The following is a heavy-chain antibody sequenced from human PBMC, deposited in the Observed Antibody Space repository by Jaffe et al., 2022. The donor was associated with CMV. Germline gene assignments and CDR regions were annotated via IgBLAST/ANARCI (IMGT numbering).Heavy chain of an antibody. J-gene: IGHJ6*03. V-gene: IGHV3-21*01. CDR1: GFTFSSYS. CDR3: ARDTPMVRGVILDYYYMDV. Sequence: EVQLVESGGGLVKPGGSLRLSCAASGFTFSSYSMNWVRQAPGKGLEWVSSISSSSSYIYYADSVKGRFTISRDNAKNSLYLQMNSLRAEDTAVYYCARDTPMVRGVILDYYYMDVWGKGTTVTVSS. CDR2: ISSSSSYI. D-gene: IGHD3-10*01.